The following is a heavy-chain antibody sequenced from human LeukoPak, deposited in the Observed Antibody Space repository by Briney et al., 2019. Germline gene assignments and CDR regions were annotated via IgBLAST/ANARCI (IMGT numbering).Heavy chain of an antibody. CDR2: ISYDGSNK. V-gene: IGHV3-30-3*01. J-gene: IGHJ4*02. CDR1: GFTFSSYA. Sequence: GGSLRLSCAASGFTFSSYAMHWVRQAPGKGLEWVAVISYDGSNKYYADSVKGRFTISRDNSKNTLYLQMNSLRAEDTAVYYCARDQNYGGNSEPDYWGQGTLVTVSS. D-gene: IGHD4-23*01. CDR3: ARDQNYGGNSEPDY.